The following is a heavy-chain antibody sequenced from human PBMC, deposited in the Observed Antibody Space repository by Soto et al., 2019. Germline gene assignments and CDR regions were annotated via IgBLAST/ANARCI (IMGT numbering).Heavy chain of an antibody. D-gene: IGHD6-13*01. CDR2: IYPGDSDT. J-gene: IGHJ5*02. CDR1: GYIFTSCW. V-gene: IGHV5-51*01. Sequence: GESLKISCKGSGYIFTSCWIGWLRHMPGKGLEWMGIIYPGDSDTRYSPSFQGQVTISADKSISTAYLQWSSLKASDTAMYYCARQNPIAEGGPGGPAEVDPWGQGTLVTVSS. CDR3: ARQNPIAEGGPGGPAEVDP.